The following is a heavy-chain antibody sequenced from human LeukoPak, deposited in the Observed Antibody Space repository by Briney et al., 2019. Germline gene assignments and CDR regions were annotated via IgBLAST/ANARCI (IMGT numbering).Heavy chain of an antibody. Sequence: GGSLRVSCAASGFTFSNYNMNWVRQAPGKGLEWVSSISCSSNYIYYADSVKGRFTISRDNAKNSLYLQMNSLRAEDTAVFSFSRYRKTYCSNTTCSFDHFDYWGQGTLVTVSS. D-gene: IGHD2-2*01. CDR1: GFTFSNYN. V-gene: IGHV3-21*01. CDR3: SRYRKTYCSNTTCSFDHFDY. CDR2: ISCSSNYI. J-gene: IGHJ4*02.